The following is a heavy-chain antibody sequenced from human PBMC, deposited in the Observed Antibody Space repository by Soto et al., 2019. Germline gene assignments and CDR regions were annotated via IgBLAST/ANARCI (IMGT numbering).Heavy chain of an antibody. CDR3: ARDLYVGDCSSTSRSEGNLFDP. Sequence: SETLSLTCTVSGGSISRYYWSWIRQPPGKDLEWIGYIYYSGSTNYNPSLKSRVTISVDTSKDQFSLKLSSVTAADTAVYYCARDLYVGDCSSTSRSEGNLFDPWGQGTPVTVS. D-gene: IGHD2-2*03. CDR2: IYYSGST. V-gene: IGHV4-59*01. J-gene: IGHJ5*02. CDR1: GGSISRYY.